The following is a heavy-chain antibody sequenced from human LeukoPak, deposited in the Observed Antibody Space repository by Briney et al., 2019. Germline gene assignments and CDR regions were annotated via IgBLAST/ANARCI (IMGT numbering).Heavy chain of an antibody. V-gene: IGHV3-53*01. CDR3: ARDAPQVPAAGVLAS. D-gene: IGHD6-13*01. CDR2: MYSRGDT. CDR1: GFTVSDNY. J-gene: IGHJ5*02. Sequence: GGSLRLSCVASGFTVSDNYMSWVRQAPGKGLEWVSVMYSRGDTYYANSVKGRFTFSRDISKNTLYLQMDGLRNEDTAMYYCARDAPQVPAAGVLASWGEGTLVIVSS.